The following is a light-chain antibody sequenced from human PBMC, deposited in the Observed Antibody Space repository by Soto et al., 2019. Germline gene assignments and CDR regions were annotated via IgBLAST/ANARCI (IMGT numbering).Light chain of an antibody. CDR2: DAS. V-gene: IGKV3-15*01. Sequence: EIVMTQSPGTLSVSPGERATLSCRASQSVSSNLAWYQQKPGQAPRLLISDASTRATGIPARFSGSGSGTEFTLTVSSLQSEDFATYYCLQYNIYPQTFGQGTKVDIK. CDR3: LQYNIYPQT. J-gene: IGKJ1*01. CDR1: QSVSSN.